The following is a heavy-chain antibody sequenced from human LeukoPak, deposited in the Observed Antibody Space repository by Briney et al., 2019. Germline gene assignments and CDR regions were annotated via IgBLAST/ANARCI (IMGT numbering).Heavy chain of an antibody. J-gene: IGHJ3*02. V-gene: IGHV1-46*01. D-gene: IGHD6-13*01. Sequence: GASVKVSCKASGYTFTSYYMHWVRQAPGQALEWMGIINPSGGSTSYAQKFQGRVTMTRDTSTSTVYMELSSLRSEDTAVYYCARDVGAAGAFDIWGQGTMVTVSS. CDR1: GYTFTSYY. CDR3: ARDVGAAGAFDI. CDR2: INPSGGST.